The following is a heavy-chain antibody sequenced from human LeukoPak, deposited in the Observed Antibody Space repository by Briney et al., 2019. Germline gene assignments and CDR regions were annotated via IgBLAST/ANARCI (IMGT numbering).Heavy chain of an antibody. CDR3: AKAEYSISYFDY. Sequence: PGGSLRLSCAASGFTFSSYNMNWVRQAPGKGLEWISYISSTSNTIYYADSVKGRFTISRDNAKNSLYLQMNSLRAEDTAVYYCAKAEYSISYFDYWGQGTLVTVSS. D-gene: IGHD6-6*01. V-gene: IGHV3-48*01. CDR1: GFTFSSYN. CDR2: ISSTSNTI. J-gene: IGHJ4*02.